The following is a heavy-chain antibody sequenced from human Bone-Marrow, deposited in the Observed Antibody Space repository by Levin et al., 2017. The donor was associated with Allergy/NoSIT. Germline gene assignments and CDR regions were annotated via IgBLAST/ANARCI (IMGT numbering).Heavy chain of an antibody. Sequence: KPSETLSLTCTVSGASVSSHYWSWIRQPPGKGLELIGYIYHTGGTTYNPSLKSRVTISADTSKNQFSLTLISVTAADTAMYFCARGNTIFFYMDVWGKGTTVTVSS. J-gene: IGHJ6*03. CDR3: ARGNTIFFYMDV. V-gene: IGHV4-59*02. D-gene: IGHD3-3*01. CDR2: IYHTGGT. CDR1: GASVSSHY.